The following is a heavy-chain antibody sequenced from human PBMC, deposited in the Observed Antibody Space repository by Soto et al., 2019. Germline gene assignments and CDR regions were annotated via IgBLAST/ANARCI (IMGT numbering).Heavy chain of an antibody. V-gene: IGHV1-8*01. CDR3: ARQRRGTWYYFDH. J-gene: IGHJ4*02. CDR1: GYTFTTYD. Sequence: GASVKVSCKASGYTFTTYDINWVLQATGQGLEWMGWINPNADKTGFAQKFQGRVTMTRDTSINTVYMELNNLRSEDTAVYYCARQRRGTWYYFDHWGQGTLVTVSS. D-gene: IGHD3-16*01. CDR2: INPNADKT.